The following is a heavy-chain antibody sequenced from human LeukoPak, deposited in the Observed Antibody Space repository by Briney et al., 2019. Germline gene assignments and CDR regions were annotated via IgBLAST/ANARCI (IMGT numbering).Heavy chain of an antibody. D-gene: IGHD6-19*01. CDR3: ARGLEGYSAGWSRFFEE. Sequence: PSETLSLTCGVSGYSISRGYYWGWIRQPPGNGLEWIGNIYHTGSTYYNPSLRSGATISVDTSKNQFFLKLTSVTAADTAVYYCARGLEGYSAGWSRFFEEWGQGTLATVSS. CDR2: IYHTGST. V-gene: IGHV4-38-2*01. CDR1: GYSISRGYY. J-gene: IGHJ4*02.